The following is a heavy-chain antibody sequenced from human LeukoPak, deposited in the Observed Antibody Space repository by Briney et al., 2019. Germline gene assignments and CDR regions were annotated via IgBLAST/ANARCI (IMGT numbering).Heavy chain of an antibody. CDR1: GFTFSSYG. V-gene: IGHV3-48*04. D-gene: IGHD3-10*01. CDR3: ARDLLWFGEGPDAFDI. CDR2: ISSSSSTI. J-gene: IGHJ3*02. Sequence: AGGSLRLSCAASGFTFSSYGMHWVRQAPGKGLEWVSYISSSSSTIYYADSVKGRFTISRDNAKNSLYLQMNSLRAEDTAVYYCARDLLWFGEGPDAFDIWGQGTMVTVSS.